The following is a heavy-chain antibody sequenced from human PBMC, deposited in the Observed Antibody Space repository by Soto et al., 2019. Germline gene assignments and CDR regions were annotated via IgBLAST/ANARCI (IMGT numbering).Heavy chain of an antibody. CDR2: IYYSGST. Sequence: PSETLSLTCTVSGGSISSGGYYWSWIRQHPGKGLEWIGYIYYSGSTYYNPSLKSRVTISVDTSKNQFSLKLSSVTAADTAVYYCARDSGSYNYGMDVWGQGTTVTVSS. J-gene: IGHJ6*02. V-gene: IGHV4-31*03. CDR3: ARDSGSYNYGMDV. CDR1: GGSISSGGYY. D-gene: IGHD1-26*01.